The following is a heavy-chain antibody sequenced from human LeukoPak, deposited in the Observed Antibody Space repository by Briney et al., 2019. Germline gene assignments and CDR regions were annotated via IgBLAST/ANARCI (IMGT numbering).Heavy chain of an antibody. J-gene: IGHJ6*02. D-gene: IGHD2-8*01. CDR1: GFTFSSNS. Sequence: GGSLRLSCAASGFTFSSNSMNWVRQAPGEGLEWVSYISSGSSTIYYADSVKGRFTISRDNSKNTLYLQMNSLRAEDTAVYYCARGPERTGVGTRYYYDMDVWGQGTTVTVSS. CDR2: ISSGSSTI. V-gene: IGHV3-48*01. CDR3: ARGPERTGVGTRYYYDMDV.